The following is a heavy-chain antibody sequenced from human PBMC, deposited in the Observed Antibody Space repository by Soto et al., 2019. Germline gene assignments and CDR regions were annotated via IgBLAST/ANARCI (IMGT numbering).Heavy chain of an antibody. J-gene: IGHJ4*02. D-gene: IGHD3-22*01. V-gene: IGHV3-30*18. CDR2: ISYDGTNK. CDR1: GFTFSTYG. CDR3: AKEDSDSVPYYHVSPWFDY. Sequence: SLRLSCAASGFTFSTYGMHWVRQAPGKGLEWVAVISYDGTNKLYADSVKGRFTISRDNSKNTLLLQMNSLRAEDAAVYYCAKEDSDSVPYYHVSPWFDYCGPGTLVTVSS.